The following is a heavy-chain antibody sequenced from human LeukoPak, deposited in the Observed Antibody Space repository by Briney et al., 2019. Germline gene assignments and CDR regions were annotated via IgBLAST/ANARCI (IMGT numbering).Heavy chain of an antibody. CDR3: ARGSSGWYFDPDY. V-gene: IGHV3-66*01. D-gene: IGHD6-19*01. Sequence: GGSLRLSCAASGFTVSSNYMSWVRQAPGKGLEWVSVIYSGGSTYYADSVKGRFTISRDNSKNTLYLQMNSLRAEDTAVYYCARGSSGWYFDPDYWGQGTLVTVSS. J-gene: IGHJ4*02. CDR2: IYSGGST. CDR1: GFTVSSNY.